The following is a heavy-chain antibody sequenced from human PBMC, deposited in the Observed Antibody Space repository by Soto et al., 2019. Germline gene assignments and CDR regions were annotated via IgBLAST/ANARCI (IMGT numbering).Heavy chain of an antibody. CDR2: INPHSGVT. CDR3: ARESGGATATLDYYYFYMDV. CDR1: GDTFTGYY. Sequence: QVQLVQSGAEVKKPGASVTVSCRASGDTFTGYYMHWVRQAPGQGLEWMGWINPHSGVTKYAQKFQGWVTMTRDTSIRTVYMELSRLRSDDTAVYYCARESGGATATLDYYYFYMDVWGTGTTVTVSS. D-gene: IGHD5-12*01. J-gene: IGHJ6*03. V-gene: IGHV1-2*04.